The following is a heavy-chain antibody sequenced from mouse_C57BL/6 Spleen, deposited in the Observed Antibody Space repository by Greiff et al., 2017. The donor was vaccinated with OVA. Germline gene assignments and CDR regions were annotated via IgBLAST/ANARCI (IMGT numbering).Heavy chain of an antibody. J-gene: IGHJ2*01. D-gene: IGHD3-2*02. CDR3: ARDSSGGYFDY. CDR2: IYPGDGDT. V-gene: IGHV1-80*01. CDR1: GYAFSSYW. Sequence: QVQLKESGAELVKPGASVKISCKASGYAFSSYWMNWVKQRPGKGLEWIGQIYPGDGDTNYNGKFKGKATLTADKSSSTAYMQLSSLTSEDSAVYFCARDSSGGYFDYWGQGTTLTVSS.